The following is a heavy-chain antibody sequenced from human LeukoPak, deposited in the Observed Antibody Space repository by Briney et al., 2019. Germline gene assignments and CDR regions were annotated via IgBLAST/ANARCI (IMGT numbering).Heavy chain of an antibody. D-gene: IGHD3-22*01. V-gene: IGHV3-9*01. CDR2: ISWNSGSI. J-gene: IGHJ4*02. CDR3: AKGDSVVTNRPLDY. CDR1: GFTFDDYA. Sequence: GGSLRLSCAASGFTFDDYAMHWVRQAPGKGLEWVSGISWNSGSIGYADSVKGRFTISRDNAKNSLYLQMNSLRAEDTALYYCAKGDSVVTNRPLDYWGQGTLVTVSS.